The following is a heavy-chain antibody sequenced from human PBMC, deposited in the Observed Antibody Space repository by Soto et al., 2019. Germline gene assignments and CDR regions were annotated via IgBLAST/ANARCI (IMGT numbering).Heavy chain of an antibody. Sequence: PSETLSLTCTVSGGSISNDNYYWSWIRQSPGKGLEWIAYIYYSGSTYYNPSLKSRLTISVDPSKNQFSLKLSSVTAADTAVYYCARTAYPAPFYDASADFERWGQGTLVTVSS. V-gene: IGHV4-30-4*01. D-gene: IGHD3-22*01. J-gene: IGHJ5*02. CDR3: ARTAYPAPFYDASADFER. CDR2: IYYSGST. CDR1: GGSISNDNYY.